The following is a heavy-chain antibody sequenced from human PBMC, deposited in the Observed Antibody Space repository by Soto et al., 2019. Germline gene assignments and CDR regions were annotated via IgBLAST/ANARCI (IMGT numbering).Heavy chain of an antibody. CDR2: FDPEDGET. V-gene: IGHV1-24*01. J-gene: IGHJ3*01. CDR1: GYTLTELS. Sequence: ASVKVSCKVSGYTLTELSMHWVRQAPGKGLEWMGGFDPEDGETIYAQKFQGRVTMTEDTSTDTAYMELSSLRSEDTAVYYCATDYGDLPAFDLWGQGTMVTVSS. CDR3: ATDYGDLPAFDL. D-gene: IGHD4-17*01.